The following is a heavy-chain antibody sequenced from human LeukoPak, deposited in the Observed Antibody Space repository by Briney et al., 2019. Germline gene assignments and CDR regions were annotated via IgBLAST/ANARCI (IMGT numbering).Heavy chain of an antibody. J-gene: IGHJ5*02. Sequence: EASVKVSCKASGYTFTGHYMHWVRQAPGQGLEWVGRINPNSGGAHYAQKFQGRVTMTRDTSINTAYMELSRLRSDDTAVYYCARDIVEVTAALFWFDLWGQGTLVTVSS. CDR1: GYTFTGHY. CDR3: ARDIVEVTAALFWFDL. V-gene: IGHV1-2*06. D-gene: IGHD2-2*01. CDR2: INPNSGGA.